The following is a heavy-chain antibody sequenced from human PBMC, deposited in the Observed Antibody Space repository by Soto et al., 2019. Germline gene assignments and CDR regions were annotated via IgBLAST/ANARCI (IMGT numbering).Heavy chain of an antibody. Sequence: QLQLQESGPGLVKPSETLSLTCTVSGGSISSSSYYWGWIRQPPGKGLEWIGSIYNSGSTYSNPSLKSRVTISVDTSKNQFSLELSSVTAADTAVYYCARQTGYSSSWYPPTYYFDYWGQGTLITVSS. V-gene: IGHV4-39*01. J-gene: IGHJ4*02. D-gene: IGHD6-13*01. CDR2: IYNSGST. CDR1: GGSISSSSYY. CDR3: ARQTGYSSSWYPPTYYFDY.